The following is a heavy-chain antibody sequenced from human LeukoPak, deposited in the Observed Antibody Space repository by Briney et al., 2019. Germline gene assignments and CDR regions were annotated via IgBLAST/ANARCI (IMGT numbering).Heavy chain of an antibody. CDR3: AREAMAYSYGPGDWFDP. Sequence: PSETLSLTCTVSGGSISSSSYYWGWIRQPPGKGLEWIASIYYSGSTYYNPSLKSRVTMSIDTSKNQFSLKLSSVTAADTAVYYCAREAMAYSYGPGDWFDPWGQGTLVTVSS. D-gene: IGHD5-18*01. J-gene: IGHJ5*02. CDR2: IYYSGST. CDR1: GGSISSSSYY. V-gene: IGHV4-39*07.